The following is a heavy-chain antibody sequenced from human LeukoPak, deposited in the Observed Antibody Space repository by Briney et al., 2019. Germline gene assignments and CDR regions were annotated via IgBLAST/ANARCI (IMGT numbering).Heavy chain of an antibody. CDR2: ISAYNGNT. V-gene: IGHV1-18*01. CDR1: GYTFTSYD. Sequence: ASVKVSCKASGYTFTSYDISWVRQAPGQGLEWMGWISAYNGNTNYAQKLQGRVTMTTDTSTSTAYMELRSLRSDDTAVYYCAREGGGRIRVLRGIDYWGQGTLSPSPQ. D-gene: IGHD2/OR15-2a*01. CDR3: AREGGGRIRVLRGIDY. J-gene: IGHJ4*02.